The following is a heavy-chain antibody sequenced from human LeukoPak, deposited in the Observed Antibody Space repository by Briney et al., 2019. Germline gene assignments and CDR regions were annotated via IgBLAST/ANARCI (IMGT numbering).Heavy chain of an antibody. V-gene: IGHV3-23*01. CDR1: GFIFRNYA. CDR2: ITGSGDTT. CDR3: AKWGDYDILTGYYVPDF. Sequence: PGGPLRLSCAASGFIFRNYAMSWVRQAPGKGLEWVSAITGSGDTTYYADSVKGRFTISRDNSKNTLYVEMNTLRAEDTAVYYCAKWGDYDILTGYYVPDFWGQGTLVTVSS. D-gene: IGHD3-9*01. J-gene: IGHJ4*02.